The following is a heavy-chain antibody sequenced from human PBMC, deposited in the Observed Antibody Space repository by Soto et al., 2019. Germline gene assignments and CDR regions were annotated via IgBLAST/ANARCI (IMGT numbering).Heavy chain of an antibody. D-gene: IGHD3-10*01. Sequence: GGSLRLSCAASGFTFGLYWMGWARQAPGKGLEWVANLKRDGSEKYFLESVKGRFTMSRDNAKNSFYLHMNNLRAEDTAVYFCARMGLRGKLTDLWGQGTSVTVSS. CDR3: ARMGLRGKLTDL. CDR2: LKRDGSEK. CDR1: GFTFGLYW. J-gene: IGHJ4*02. V-gene: IGHV3-7*01.